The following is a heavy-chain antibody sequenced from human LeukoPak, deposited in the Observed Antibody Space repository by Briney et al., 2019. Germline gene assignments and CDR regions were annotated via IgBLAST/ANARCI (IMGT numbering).Heavy chain of an antibody. J-gene: IGHJ4*02. D-gene: IGHD2-2*01. CDR2: ISRSSTSI. Sequence: GGSLRLSCAASGFTFTTYGMTWVRQAPGKGLEWVSTISRSSTSIFYAHSVKGRFTISRDDAKNSVSLQMSSLRVEDTAVYYCATDGAAWSSSYWGQGTLVTVSS. CDR3: ATDGAAWSSSY. V-gene: IGHV3-21*01. CDR1: GFTFTTYG.